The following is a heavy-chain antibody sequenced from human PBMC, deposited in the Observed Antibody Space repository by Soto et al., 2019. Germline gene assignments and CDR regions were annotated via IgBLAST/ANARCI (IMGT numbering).Heavy chain of an antibody. CDR2: IYYIGST. CDR1: GGSINSGDYY. Sequence: SETLSLTCTVSGGSINSGDYYWSWIRQPPGKGLEWIGYIYYIGSTYYNPSLKSRVTISVDTSKNQFSLKLRSVTAADTAVYYCASFVDTAMVKGLDYWGQGTQVTVSS. J-gene: IGHJ4*02. V-gene: IGHV4-30-4*01. CDR3: ASFVDTAMVKGLDY. D-gene: IGHD5-18*01.